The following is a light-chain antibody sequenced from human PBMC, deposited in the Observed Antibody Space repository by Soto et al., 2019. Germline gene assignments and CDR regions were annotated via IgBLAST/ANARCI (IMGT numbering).Light chain of an antibody. CDR1: RSVSSY. CDR3: QQRGNWPLT. CDR2: DAS. V-gene: IGKV3-11*01. J-gene: IGKJ5*01. Sequence: EIVLTQSPATLSLSPGERATLSCRASRSVSSYLAWYQQKPDQAPRLLIYDASNRATGIPARFSGSGSGTDFTLTISSLEPEDFADYYCQQRGNWPLTFGQGTRLLI.